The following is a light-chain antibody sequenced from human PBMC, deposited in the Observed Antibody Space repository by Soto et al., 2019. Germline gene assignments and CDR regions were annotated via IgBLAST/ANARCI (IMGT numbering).Light chain of an antibody. CDR3: SSYTSSSTLGMG. J-gene: IGLJ1*01. CDR2: DVS. V-gene: IGLV2-14*01. CDR1: SSDVGGYNY. Sequence: QSALTQPASVSGSPGQSITISCTGTSSDVGGYNYVSWYQQHPGKAPKLMIYDVSNRPSGVSNRFSGSKSGNTASLTISGLQADDEAYYYCSSYTSSSTLGMGFGTGTKLTVL.